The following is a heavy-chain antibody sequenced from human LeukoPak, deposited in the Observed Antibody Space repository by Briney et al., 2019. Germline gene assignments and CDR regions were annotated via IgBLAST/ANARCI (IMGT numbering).Heavy chain of an antibody. V-gene: IGHV3-23*01. Sequence: GGSLRLSCAASGFIFTSYDMSWVGQAPGKGLEWVSDIIVSGGSACYPDSFKCRFTISRHNSKHTLYLQMNTLRAEDTAVYYCAKRYCSGGSCYPLDYWGQGTLVTVSS. CDR1: GFIFTSYD. D-gene: IGHD2-15*01. CDR3: AKRYCSGGSCYPLDY. CDR2: IIVSGGSA. J-gene: IGHJ4*02.